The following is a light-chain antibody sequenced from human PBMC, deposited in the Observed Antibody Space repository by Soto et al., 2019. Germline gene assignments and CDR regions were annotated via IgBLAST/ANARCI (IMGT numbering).Light chain of an antibody. CDR1: QSISSW. CDR3: QQYNYNWT. CDR2: KAS. J-gene: IGKJ1*01. V-gene: IGKV1-5*03. Sequence: DIQMTQSPSTLSASVRDRVTITCRASQSISSWLAWYQQKPGKAPKLLIYKASTLQSGVPSRFSGSGSGTEFTLAISSLQPYDSATYYCQQYNYNWTFGQGTKVDIK.